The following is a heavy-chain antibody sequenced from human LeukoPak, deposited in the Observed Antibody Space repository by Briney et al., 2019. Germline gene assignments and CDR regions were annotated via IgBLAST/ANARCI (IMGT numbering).Heavy chain of an antibody. D-gene: IGHD1-7*01. Sequence: ASVKVSCKASGYTFTSYYMHWVRQAPGQGLEWMGIINPSGGSTSYAQKFQGRVTMTRDMSTSTVYMELSSLRSEDTAVYYCARGGKWNYGRNYYYYMDVWGKGTTVTVSS. CDR1: GYTFTSYY. V-gene: IGHV1-46*01. J-gene: IGHJ6*03. CDR2: INPSGGST. CDR3: ARGGKWNYGRNYYYYMDV.